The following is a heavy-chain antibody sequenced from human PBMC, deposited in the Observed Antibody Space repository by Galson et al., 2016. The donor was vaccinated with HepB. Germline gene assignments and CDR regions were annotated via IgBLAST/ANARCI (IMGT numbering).Heavy chain of an antibody. CDR1: GYNFVSLF. CDR2: INPSDGST. Sequence: SVKVSCKASGYNFVSLFIYWIRQAPGQGLEWVGTINPSDGSTTYAQRLQGRVIMTRDTSTSTVYMELSGLTSADTALYYCARDGPTRRGGYTTLFWYFDLWGRGTLVTVSS. V-gene: IGHV1-46*04. CDR3: ARDGPTRRGGYTTLFWYFDL. D-gene: IGHD5-12*01. J-gene: IGHJ2*01.